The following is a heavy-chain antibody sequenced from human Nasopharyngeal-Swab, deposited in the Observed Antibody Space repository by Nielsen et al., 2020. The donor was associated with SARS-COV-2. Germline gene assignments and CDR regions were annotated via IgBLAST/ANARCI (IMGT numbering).Heavy chain of an antibody. V-gene: IGHV3-7*01. CDR1: GFTFSDYW. CDR2: IAQDGSES. CDR3: ATNWDYRFDY. J-gene: IGHJ4*02. Sequence: GESLKISCVVSGFTFSDYWMSWVRQAPGKGLEWVANIAQDGSESHYVDSVKGRFTISRDNAWNSLYLQMNSLRAEDTAVYYCATNWDYRFDYWGQGTLVTVSS. D-gene: IGHD1-7*01.